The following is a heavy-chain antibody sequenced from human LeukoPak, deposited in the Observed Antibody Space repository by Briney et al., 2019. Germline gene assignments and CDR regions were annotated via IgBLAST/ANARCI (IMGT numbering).Heavy chain of an antibody. CDR3: ARPTGATVANDAFDI. J-gene: IGHJ3*02. Sequence: ASVKVSCKASGYTFTSYAMHWVRQAPGQRLEWMGWINAGNGNTKYSQKFQGRVTITRDTSASTAYMELSSVRSEDTAVYYCARPTGATVANDAFDIWGQGTMVTVSS. D-gene: IGHD4-17*01. CDR2: INAGNGNT. V-gene: IGHV1-3*01. CDR1: GYTFTSYA.